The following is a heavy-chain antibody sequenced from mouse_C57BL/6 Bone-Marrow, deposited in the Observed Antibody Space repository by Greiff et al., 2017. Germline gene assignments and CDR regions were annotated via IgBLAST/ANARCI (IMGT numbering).Heavy chain of an antibody. CDR1: GFTFSSYG. CDR3: TKQDYYGSGY. Sequence: VQRVESGGDLVKPGGSLKLSCAASGFTFSSYGMSWVRQTPDKRLEWVATISSGGSYTYYPDSVKGRFTISRDNAKHTLYLQRSRLKSEDTAMYYCTKQDYYGSGYWGQGTTLTVSS. V-gene: IGHV5-6*01. CDR2: ISSGGSYT. J-gene: IGHJ2*01. D-gene: IGHD1-1*01.